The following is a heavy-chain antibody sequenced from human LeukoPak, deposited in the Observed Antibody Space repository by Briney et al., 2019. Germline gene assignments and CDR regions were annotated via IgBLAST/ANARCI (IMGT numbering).Heavy chain of an antibody. CDR3: ARGSGYYGSSGYYPLFDY. J-gene: IGHJ4*02. V-gene: IGHV4-59*01. CDR1: GGSISSYY. D-gene: IGHD3-22*01. Sequence: SETLSLTCTVSGGSISSYYWSWIRQPPGKGLEWIGYIYYSGSTNYNPSLKSRVTISVDTSKNQFSLKLSSVTAADTAVYYCARGSGYYGSSGYYPLFDYWGQGTLVTVSS. CDR2: IYYSGST.